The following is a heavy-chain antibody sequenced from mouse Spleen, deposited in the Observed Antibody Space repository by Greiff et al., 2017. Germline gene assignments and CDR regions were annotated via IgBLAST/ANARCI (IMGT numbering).Heavy chain of an antibody. CDR3: AIRTWFAY. J-gene: IGHJ3*01. D-gene: IGHD1-1*01. CDR2: INPNNGGT. V-gene: IGHV1-26*01. CDR1: GYTFTDYY. Sequence: VQLQQSGPELVKPGASVKISCKASGYTFTDYYMNWVKQSHGKSLEWIGDINPNNGGTSYNQKFKGKATLTVDKSSSTAYMELRSLTSEDSAVYYCAIRTWFAYWGQGTLVTVSA.